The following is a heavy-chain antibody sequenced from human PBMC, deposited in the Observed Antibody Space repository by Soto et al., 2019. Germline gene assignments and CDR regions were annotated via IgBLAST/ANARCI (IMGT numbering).Heavy chain of an antibody. J-gene: IGHJ1*01. CDR2: MNPTSGNT. Sequence: QVQLVQSGAEVKKPGASVKVSCKASGYTFTSYDINWVRQATGQGLEWMGWMNPTSGNTGYAQKFQGRVTRTRNTSLSTAYMELSRLRSEYTAVYYWSGAGRVWHQPYQTHYQHWGQGTLVTVSS. CDR3: SGAGRVWHQPYQTHYQH. V-gene: IGHV1-8*01. D-gene: IGHD2-8*01. CDR1: GYTFTSYD.